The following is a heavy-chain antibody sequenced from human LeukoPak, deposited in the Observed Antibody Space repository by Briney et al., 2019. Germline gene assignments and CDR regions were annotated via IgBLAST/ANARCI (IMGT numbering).Heavy chain of an antibody. CDR3: AREVAALDY. J-gene: IGHJ4*02. V-gene: IGHV3-33*01. CDR2: IWYDGSNK. CDR1: GITFSSYG. D-gene: IGHD2-15*01. Sequence: GGSLRLSCAASGITFSSYGMHWVRQAPGKGLEWVAVIWYDGSNKYYADSVKGRFTISRDNSKNTLYLQMNSLGAEDTAVYYCAREVAALDYWGQGTLVTVSS.